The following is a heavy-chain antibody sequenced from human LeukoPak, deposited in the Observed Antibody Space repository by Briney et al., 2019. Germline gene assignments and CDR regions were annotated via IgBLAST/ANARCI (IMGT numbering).Heavy chain of an antibody. CDR3: ARHSYCGGDCYYDAFDI. Sequence: SEALSLTCTVSGGSISSYYWSWIRQPPGKGLEWIGYIYYSGSTSYNPSLKSRVTISVDTSKNQFSLKLSSVTAADTAVYYCARHSYCGGDCYYDAFDIWGQGTMVTVSS. CDR1: GGSISSYY. CDR2: IYYSGST. J-gene: IGHJ3*02. V-gene: IGHV4-59*08. D-gene: IGHD2-21*02.